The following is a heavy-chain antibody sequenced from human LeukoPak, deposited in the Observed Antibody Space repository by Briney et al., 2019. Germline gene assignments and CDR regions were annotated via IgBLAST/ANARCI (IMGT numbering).Heavy chain of an antibody. D-gene: IGHD5-12*01. Sequence: PETLSLTCTVSRGSISGSIRSYYWSWLRQPPGKGLEWIGYISSSGSVNDNPSLRSRVTISVDTFKNQFFLNLSSVSAADTAVYYCARIPLGYSGAYYFDYWGQGTLVTVSP. J-gene: IGHJ4*02. V-gene: IGHV4-4*09. CDR3: ARIPLGYSGAYYFDY. CDR1: RGSISGSIRSYY. CDR2: ISSSGSV.